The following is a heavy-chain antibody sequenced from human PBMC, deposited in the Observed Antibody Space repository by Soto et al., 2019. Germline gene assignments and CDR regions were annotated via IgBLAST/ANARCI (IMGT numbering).Heavy chain of an antibody. CDR3: AKDRVRDYDFWSGYFDAFDI. V-gene: IGHV3-30*18. CDR1: GFTFSSYG. D-gene: IGHD3-3*01. Sequence: HPGGSLRLSCAASGFTFSSYGMHWVRQAPGKGLEWVAVISYDGSNKYYADSVKGRFTISRDNSKNTLYLQMNSLRAEDTAVYYCAKDRVRDYDFWSGYFDAFDIWGQGTMVTVSS. CDR2: ISYDGSNK. J-gene: IGHJ3*02.